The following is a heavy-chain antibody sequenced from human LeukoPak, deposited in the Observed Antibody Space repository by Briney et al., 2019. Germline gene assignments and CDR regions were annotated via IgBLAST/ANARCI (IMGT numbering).Heavy chain of an antibody. D-gene: IGHD1-26*01. J-gene: IGHJ5*02. CDR1: GGSIRSSY. V-gene: IGHV4-59*01. CDR3: ARAGDSGNLA. CDR2: IYYSGST. Sequence: SETLSLTCTVSGGSIRSSYWSWSWIRQPPGKGLEWIGSIYYSGSTNYNPSLKSRITISIDTSTNQFSLKLTSVTTADTAVYYCARAGDSGNLAWGQGTLVTVSS.